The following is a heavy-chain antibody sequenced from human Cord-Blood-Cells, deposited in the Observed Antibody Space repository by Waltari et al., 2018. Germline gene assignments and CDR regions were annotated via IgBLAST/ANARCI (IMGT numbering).Heavy chain of an antibody. CDR3: ARGGTIVVVPAAMDYYGMDV. CDR2: IIPICGTP. J-gene: IGHJ6*02. D-gene: IGHD2-2*01. V-gene: IGHV1-69*06. CDR1: GGTFSSYA. Sequence: QVQLVQSGAEVKKPGSSVKVSCKASGGTFSSYAISWVRQAPGHGLEWMGGIIPICGTPNYAQKFHGRVAITADKSTRTAYMELSSRGSVDTAVYSCARGGTIVVVPAAMDYYGMDVWGQGTTVTVSS.